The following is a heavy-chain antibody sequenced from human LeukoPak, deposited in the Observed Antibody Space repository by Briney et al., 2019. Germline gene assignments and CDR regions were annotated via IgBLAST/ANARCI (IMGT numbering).Heavy chain of an antibody. D-gene: IGHD6-13*01. J-gene: IGHJ6*03. V-gene: IGHV3-43*01. CDR3: ARSGSSWYFDYYYMDV. CDR2: ISWDGGST. CDR1: GFTFDDYT. Sequence: GGSLRLSCAASGFTFDDYTMHWVRQAPGKGLEWVSLISWDGGSTYYADSVKGRFTISRDNSKNSLYLQMNSLRTEDTALYYCARSGSSWYFDYYYMDVWGKGTTVTISS.